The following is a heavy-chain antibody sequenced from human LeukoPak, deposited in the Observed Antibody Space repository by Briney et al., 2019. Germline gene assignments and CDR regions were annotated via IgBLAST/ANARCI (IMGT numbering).Heavy chain of an antibody. J-gene: IGHJ4*02. CDR3: AKALRYYDNSGYAPFDY. V-gene: IGHV3-30-3*01. D-gene: IGHD3-22*01. Sequence: PGRSLRLSCAASGFTFSSYAMHWVRQAPGKGLEWVAVISYDGSNKYYADSVKGPFTISRDNSKNTLYLQMNSLRAEDTAVYYCAKALRYYDNSGYAPFDYWGQGTLVTVSS. CDR1: GFTFSSYA. CDR2: ISYDGSNK.